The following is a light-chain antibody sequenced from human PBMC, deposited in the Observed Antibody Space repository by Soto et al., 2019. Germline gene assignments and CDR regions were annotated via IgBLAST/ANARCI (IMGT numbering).Light chain of an antibody. V-gene: IGKV1-27*01. CDR1: QDISNY. Sequence: DIQMTQSPSSLSASVGDRVTITCRASQDISNYLAWYQQKPGKVPKLLIYAASTLQAGVPSRFSGRGSGTDFTLTISSLQSEDVATYYCQKYNGAPVWFGQGTKVEIK. J-gene: IGKJ1*01. CDR2: AAS. CDR3: QKYNGAPVW.